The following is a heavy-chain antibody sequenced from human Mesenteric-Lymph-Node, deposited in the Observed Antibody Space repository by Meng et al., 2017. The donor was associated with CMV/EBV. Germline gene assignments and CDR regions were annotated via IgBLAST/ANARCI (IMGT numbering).Heavy chain of an antibody. CDR1: GLTCRSFW. CDR3: ARDRWNFDL. CDR2: INNDGMST. J-gene: IGHJ2*01. Sequence: LSCAASGLTCRSFWIQWGRQVAGKGLVWVARINNDGMSTNYADSVKGRFTISRDNAKNTVYLQMNSLRADDTAVYYCARDRWNFDLWGRGTLVTVSS. V-gene: IGHV3-74*01.